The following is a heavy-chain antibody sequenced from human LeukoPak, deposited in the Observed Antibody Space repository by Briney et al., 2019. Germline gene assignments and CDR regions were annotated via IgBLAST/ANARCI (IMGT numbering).Heavy chain of an antibody. CDR1: GYTFTSYY. CDR3: AGDCSSTSCLGC. Sequence: ASVKVSCKASGYTFTSYYMHWVRQAPGQGLEWMGIINPSGGSTSYAQKFQGRVTMTRDTSTSTVYMELSSLRSEDTAVYYCAGDCSSTSCLGCWGQGTLVTISS. D-gene: IGHD2-2*01. CDR2: INPSGGST. J-gene: IGHJ4*02. V-gene: IGHV1-46*01.